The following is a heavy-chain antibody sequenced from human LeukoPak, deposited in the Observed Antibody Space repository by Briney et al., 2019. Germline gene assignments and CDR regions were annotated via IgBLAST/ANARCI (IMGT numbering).Heavy chain of an antibody. CDR2: INPSSGGT. Sequence: ASVKVSCKASGYTFTGYYMHWVRQAPGQGLEWMGWINPSSGGTNYAQKFQGRVTMTRDTSISTAYMELSRLRSDDTAVYYCARDLSELIAAAGYWGQGTLVTVSS. D-gene: IGHD6-13*01. J-gene: IGHJ4*02. CDR3: ARDLSELIAAAGY. CDR1: GYTFTGYY. V-gene: IGHV1-2*02.